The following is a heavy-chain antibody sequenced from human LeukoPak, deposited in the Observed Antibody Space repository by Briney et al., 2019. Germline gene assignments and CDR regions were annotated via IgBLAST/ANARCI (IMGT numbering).Heavy chain of an antibody. CDR1: AFTFRDYY. V-gene: IGHV3-11*01. CDR2: ISTNGGAK. Sequence: GGSLRPSCAASAFTFRDYYMSWIRQAPGKGLEWISYISTNGGAKYYADSVKGRFTISRDNTENSLFLQMDSLRAEDTAVYYCARFRFASSWPYGVDVWGQGTTVTVSS. CDR3: ARFRFASSWPYGVDV. D-gene: IGHD6-13*01. J-gene: IGHJ6*02.